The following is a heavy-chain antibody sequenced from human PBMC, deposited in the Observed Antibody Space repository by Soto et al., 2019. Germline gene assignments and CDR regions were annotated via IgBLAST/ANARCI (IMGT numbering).Heavy chain of an antibody. Sequence: SETLSLPCAVYGGSVNGYYWNWLRQPPGKGLEWIGEINHTGGTHYNQSLKSRVTMSVDTSKNQFSLRFSSLTAPDPALYYCATGIAVSSLRIRPCGRWDQGTKITVAS. D-gene: IGHD6-13*01. V-gene: IGHV4-34*01. CDR2: INHTGGT. CDR3: ATGIAVSSLRIRPCGR. CDR1: GGSVNGYY. J-gene: IGHJ4*02.